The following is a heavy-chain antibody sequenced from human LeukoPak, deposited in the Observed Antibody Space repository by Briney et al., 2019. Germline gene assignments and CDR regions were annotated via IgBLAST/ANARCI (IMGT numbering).Heavy chain of an antibody. D-gene: IGHD2-15*01. CDR1: GFTFSSYA. CDR2: ISGSGGST. CDR3: AKGMWLVAATPRAEYFQH. V-gene: IGHV3-23*01. Sequence: GGSLRLSCAASGFTFSSYAMSWVRQAPGKGLEWVSAISGSGGSTYYADSVKGRFTISRDNSKNTLYLQMNSLRAEDAAVYYCAKGMWLVAATPRAEYFQHWGQGTLVTVSS. J-gene: IGHJ1*01.